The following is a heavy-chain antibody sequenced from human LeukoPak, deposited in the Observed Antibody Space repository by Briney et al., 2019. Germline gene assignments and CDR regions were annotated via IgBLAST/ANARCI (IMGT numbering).Heavy chain of an antibody. CDR2: ISGYNGNT. Sequence: ASVKFSCKASGYTFTSYGITWVRQAPGQGLEWMGWISGYNGNTNNAQKFQGRVTMTTDTSTSTAYMELRSLRSDDTAVYYCARAHQFHSVSIFWGQGTLVTVSS. CDR3: ARAHQFHSVSIF. D-gene: IGHD2/OR15-2a*01. V-gene: IGHV1-18*01. J-gene: IGHJ4*02. CDR1: GYTFTSYG.